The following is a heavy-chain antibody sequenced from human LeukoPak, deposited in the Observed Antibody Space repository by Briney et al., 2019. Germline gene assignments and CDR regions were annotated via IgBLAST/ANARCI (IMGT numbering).Heavy chain of an antibody. J-gene: IGHJ4*02. Sequence: PGGSLRLSCAASGFTFSTYWMSWVRQSPGKGLEWVANINQDGSEKNYVDSVKGRFTILRDNAKNSLSLQMNNLGAEDTAVYYCARERTYSTGWYGEFDYWGQGTLVTVSS. CDR2: INQDGSEK. V-gene: IGHV3-7*01. CDR3: ARERTYSTGWYGEFDY. D-gene: IGHD6-19*01. CDR1: GFTFSTYW.